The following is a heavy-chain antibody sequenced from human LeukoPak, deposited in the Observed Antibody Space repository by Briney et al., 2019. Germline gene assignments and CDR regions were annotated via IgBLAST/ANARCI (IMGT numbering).Heavy chain of an antibody. CDR3: ARDYYDSSDY. Sequence: ASVKVSCKASGYTFSGFYIHWVRQAPGQGLEWMGWISAYNGNTNYAQKLQGRVTMTTDTSTSTAYMELRSLRSDDTAVYYCARDYYDSSDYWGQGTLVTVSS. CDR2: ISAYNGNT. J-gene: IGHJ4*02. CDR1: GYTFSGFY. V-gene: IGHV1-18*04. D-gene: IGHD3-22*01.